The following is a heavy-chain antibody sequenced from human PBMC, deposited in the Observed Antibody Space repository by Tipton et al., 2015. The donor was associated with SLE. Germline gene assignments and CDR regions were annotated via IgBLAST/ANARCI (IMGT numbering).Heavy chain of an antibody. J-gene: IGHJ6*03. CDR3: ARLQYRLLDYYMDV. CDR2: IYYSGNT. D-gene: IGHD3-16*02. Sequence: TLSLTCTVSGGSISSDNYFWSWIRQLPGKGLEWIGYIYYSGNTYYNPSLSSRITISMDSSKNQFSLKVTSGTAADTAVYYCARLQYRLLDYYMDVWGKGTTVTVSS. CDR1: GGSISSDNYF. V-gene: IGHV4-31*03.